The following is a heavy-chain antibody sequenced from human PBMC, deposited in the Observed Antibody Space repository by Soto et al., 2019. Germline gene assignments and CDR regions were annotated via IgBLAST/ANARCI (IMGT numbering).Heavy chain of an antibody. D-gene: IGHD7-27*01. V-gene: IGHV2-5*02. CDR3: AHSLIPNWGSRGAFDY. J-gene: IGHJ4*02. CDR1: GFSLSTSGVG. CDR2: IYWDDDK. Sequence: QITLKESGPTLVKPTQTLTLTCTFSGFSLSTSGVGVGWIRQPPGKALEWLALIYWDDDKRYSPSLKSRLTITKETSKNQVVLTMTHMDPVDTATYYCAHSLIPNWGSRGAFDYWGQGTLVTVSS.